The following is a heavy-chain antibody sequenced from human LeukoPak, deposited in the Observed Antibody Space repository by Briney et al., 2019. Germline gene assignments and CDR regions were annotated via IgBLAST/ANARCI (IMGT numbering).Heavy chain of an antibody. CDR2: INWNGGST. CDR3: ARDEGSGYSSSWGASNNWFDP. Sequence: GGSLRLSCAASGFTFDDYGMSWVRQAPGKGLEWVSGINWNGGSTGYADSVKGRFTISRDNAKNSLYLQMNSLRAEDTALYYCARDEGSGYSSSWGASNNWFDPWGQGTLVTVSS. CDR1: GFTFDDYG. J-gene: IGHJ5*02. D-gene: IGHD6-13*01. V-gene: IGHV3-20*04.